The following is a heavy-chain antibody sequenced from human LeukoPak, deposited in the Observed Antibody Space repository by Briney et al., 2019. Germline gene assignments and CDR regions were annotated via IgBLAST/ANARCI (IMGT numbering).Heavy chain of an antibody. J-gene: IGHJ6*03. CDR1: GYTFTSYG. CDR2: ISAYNGNT. CDR3: ARAPNCGVGYCYYYMDV. D-gene: IGHD2-21*01. V-gene: IGHV1-18*01. Sequence: ASVKVSCKASGYTFTSYGISWVRQAPGQGLEWMGWISAYNGNTNYAQKFQGRVTMTRDTSISTAYMELSRLRSDDTAVYYCARAPNCGVGYCYYYMDVWGKGTTVTVSS.